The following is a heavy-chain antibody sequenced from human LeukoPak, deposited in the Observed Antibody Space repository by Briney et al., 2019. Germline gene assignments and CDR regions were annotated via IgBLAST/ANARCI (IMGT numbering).Heavy chain of an antibody. CDR3: AKDGRYCSSTTCSRYYYGMDV. J-gene: IGHJ6*02. CDR1: AFTFTTYV. D-gene: IGHD2-2*01. V-gene: IGHV3-30*02. CDR2: IRYDGSNK. Sequence: PGGSLRLSCAASAFTFTTYVMHWVRQAPGKGLEWVAFIRYDGSNKYYADSVKGRFTISRDNSKNTLYVQMNSLRAEDTAVYYCAKDGRYCSSTTCSRYYYGMDVWGQGTTVAVSS.